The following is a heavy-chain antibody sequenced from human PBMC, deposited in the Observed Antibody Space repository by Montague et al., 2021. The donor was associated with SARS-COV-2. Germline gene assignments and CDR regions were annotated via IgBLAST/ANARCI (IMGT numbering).Heavy chain of an antibody. CDR3: AHLIRYYDIFTGIPFDY. J-gene: IGHJ4*02. CDR1: GFSLSTPNVG. CDR2: IYSNDDK. V-gene: IGHV2-5*01. Sequence: PALVKPTQTLTLTCTFSGFSLSTPNVGVGWIRQPPGKALEWLAPIYSNDDKRYSPSLQSRLTITKDTSKYQVVLSLTNVDPVHTATYYCAHLIRYYDIFTGIPFDYWGQGTQVTVSS. D-gene: IGHD3-9*01.